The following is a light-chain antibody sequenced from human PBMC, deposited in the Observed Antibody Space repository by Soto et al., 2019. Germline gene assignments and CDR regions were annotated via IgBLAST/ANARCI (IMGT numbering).Light chain of an antibody. CDR1: QRISGW. V-gene: IGKV1-5*01. CDR3: QQVNSYPLT. CDR2: AAS. Sequence: DIQMTQSPSTLSASVGDTVTITCRASQRISGWLAWHQQKPGKTPKLLIYAASTLQSGVPSRFSGSGSETDFTLTISSLQAEDFATYYCQQVNSYPLTVGGGTKVDSK. J-gene: IGKJ4*01.